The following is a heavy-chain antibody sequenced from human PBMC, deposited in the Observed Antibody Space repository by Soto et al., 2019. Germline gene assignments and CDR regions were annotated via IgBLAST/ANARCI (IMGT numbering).Heavy chain of an antibody. V-gene: IGHV1-46*01. D-gene: IGHD2-2*01. CDR1: GYTFTSYY. J-gene: IGHJ6*02. CDR2: INPSGGGT. CDR3: ASGTGYYTSTTYSAVYYGMDV. Sequence: ASVKVSCKASGYTFTSYYMHCVRQAPGQGLEWMVIINPSGGGTSYAQKFQGRVTMTRDTSTSTVYMELSSLRAEDTAMYYCASGTGYYTSTTYSAVYYGMDVWGQGTTVTVSS.